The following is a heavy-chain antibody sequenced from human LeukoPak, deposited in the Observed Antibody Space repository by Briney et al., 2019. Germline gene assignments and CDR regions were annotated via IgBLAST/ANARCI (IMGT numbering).Heavy chain of an antibody. J-gene: IGHJ4*02. CDR1: GYTFTGYY. Sequence: ASVKVSCKASGYTFTGYYMHWVRQAPGQGLEWMGRINPNSGGTNYAQKFQGRVTMTRDTSISTAYMELSRLRSDDTAVYYCARALVITPSSAFDYWGQGTLVTVSS. D-gene: IGHD3-22*01. V-gene: IGHV1-2*06. CDR3: ARALVITPSSAFDY. CDR2: INPNSGGT.